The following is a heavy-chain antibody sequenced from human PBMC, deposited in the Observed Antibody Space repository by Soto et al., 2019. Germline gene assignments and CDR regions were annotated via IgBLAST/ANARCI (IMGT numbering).Heavy chain of an antibody. Sequence: NPSETLSLTCTVSGGSISSYYWSWIRQPPGKGLEWIGYIYYSGSTNYNPSLKSRVTISVDTSKNQFSLKLSSVTAADTAVYYCASLAAADYWGQGTLVTVSS. CDR3: ASLAAADY. V-gene: IGHV4-59*01. D-gene: IGHD6-13*01. CDR1: GGSISSYY. CDR2: IYYSGST. J-gene: IGHJ4*02.